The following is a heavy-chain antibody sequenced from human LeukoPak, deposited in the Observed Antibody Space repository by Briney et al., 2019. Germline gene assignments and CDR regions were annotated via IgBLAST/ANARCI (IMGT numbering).Heavy chain of an antibody. CDR3: AKDLDGGSSWPNWFDP. J-gene: IGHJ5*02. CDR1: GYTFTSYD. Sequence: ASVKVSCKASGYTFTSYDINWVRQATGQGLEWMGWMNPNSGNTGYAQKFQGRVTMTRNTSISTAYMELSSLRSEDTAVYYCAKDLDGGSSWPNWFDPWGQGTLVTVSS. V-gene: IGHV1-8*01. CDR2: MNPNSGNT. D-gene: IGHD6-13*01.